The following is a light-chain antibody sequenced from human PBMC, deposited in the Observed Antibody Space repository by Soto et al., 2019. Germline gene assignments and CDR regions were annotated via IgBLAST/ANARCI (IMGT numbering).Light chain of an antibody. J-gene: IGLJ3*02. CDR3: QSYDSSLSSSGV. CDR2: GNS. V-gene: IGLV1-40*01. Sequence: QSVLTQPPSVSGAPGQRVTISCTGSSSNIGAGYDVHWYQQIPGTAPKLLISGNSNRPSGVPDRFSGSKSGTSASLAITGLQAEDEADYYCQSYDSSLSSSGVFGGGTQLTVL. CDR1: SSNIGAGYD.